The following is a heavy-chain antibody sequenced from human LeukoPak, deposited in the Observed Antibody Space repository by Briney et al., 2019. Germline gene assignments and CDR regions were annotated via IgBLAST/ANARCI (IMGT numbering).Heavy chain of an antibody. CDR2: ISYDGSNK. CDR1: GFTFSSYA. Sequence: GSLRLSCAASGFTFSSYAMHWVRQAPGKGLEWVAVISYDGSNKYYADSVKGRFTISRDNAKNSLYLQMNSLRAEDTAVYYCARDASLYCSSTSCYTVYWGQGTLVTVSS. V-gene: IGHV3-30-3*01. CDR3: ARDASLYCSSTSCYTVY. D-gene: IGHD2-2*02. J-gene: IGHJ4*02.